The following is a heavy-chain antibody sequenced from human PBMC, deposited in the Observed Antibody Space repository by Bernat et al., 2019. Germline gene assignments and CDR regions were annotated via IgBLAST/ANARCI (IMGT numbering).Heavy chain of an antibody. D-gene: IGHD6-25*01. CDR2: IYYSGST. CDR3: AREAAVCWFDP. J-gene: IGHJ5*02. CDR1: GGSISSSSYY. Sequence: QLQLQESGPGLVKPSETLSLTCTVSGGSISSSSYYWGWIRQPPGKGLEWIGSIYYSGSTYYNPSLKSRVTISVDTSKNQFSLKLSSVTAADTAVYYCAREAAVCWFDPWGHGTLVTVSS. V-gene: IGHV4-39*02.